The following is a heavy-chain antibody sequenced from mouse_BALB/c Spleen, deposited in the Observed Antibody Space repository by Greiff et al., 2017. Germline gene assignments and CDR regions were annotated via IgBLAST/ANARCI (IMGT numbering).Heavy chain of an antibody. CDR1: GYSITSDYA. CDR3: ARSYRTWFAY. Sequence: EVKLEESGPGLVKPSQSLSLTCTVTGYSITSDYAWNWIRQFPGNKLEWMGYISYSGSNSYNPSLKSRISITRDTSKNQFFLQLNSVTTEDTATYYCARSYRTWFAYWGQGTLVTVSA. V-gene: IGHV3-2*02. J-gene: IGHJ3*01. CDR2: ISYSGSN.